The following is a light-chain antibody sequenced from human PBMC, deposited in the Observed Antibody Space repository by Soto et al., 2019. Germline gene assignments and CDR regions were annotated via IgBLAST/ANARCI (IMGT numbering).Light chain of an antibody. CDR1: QGIGTW. J-gene: IGKJ4*01. CDR3: QQADSFPLT. Sequence: DIQMIQSPASVSASVGDRVTITCRASQGIGTWLAWYQQKPGTPPKLLIYASSSLQSGVPSRFSSSGSGTDFTLTISSLQPEDFATYYCQQADSFPLTFGGGTKVEI. V-gene: IGKV1D-12*01. CDR2: ASS.